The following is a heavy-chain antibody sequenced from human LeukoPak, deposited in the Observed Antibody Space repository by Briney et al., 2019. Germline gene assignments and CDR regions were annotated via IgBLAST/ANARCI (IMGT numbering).Heavy chain of an antibody. Sequence: VASVKVSCKVSGYTLTELSMHWVRQAPGKGLEWMGGFDPEDGETIYAQKFQGRVTMTEDTSTDTAYMELSSLRSEDTAVYYCATGGRYSYVVWYGMDVWGQGTTVTVSS. V-gene: IGHV1-24*01. CDR3: ATGGRYSYVVWYGMDV. CDR1: GYTLTELS. CDR2: FDPEDGET. J-gene: IGHJ6*02. D-gene: IGHD5-18*01.